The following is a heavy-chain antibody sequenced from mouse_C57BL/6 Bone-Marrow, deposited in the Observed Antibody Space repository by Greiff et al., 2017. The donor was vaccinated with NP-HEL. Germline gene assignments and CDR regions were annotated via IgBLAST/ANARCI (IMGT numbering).Heavy chain of an antibody. Sequence: QVQLQQPGAELVMPGASVKLSCKASGYTFTSYWMHWVKQRPGQGLAWIGEIDPSDSYTNYNQKFKGKSTLTVDKSSSTAYMQLSSLTSEDSAVYYCAREGLLPYYYAMDYWGQGTSVTVSS. D-gene: IGHD2-3*01. J-gene: IGHJ4*01. V-gene: IGHV1-69*01. CDR3: AREGLLPYYYAMDY. CDR2: IDPSDSYT. CDR1: GYTFTSYW.